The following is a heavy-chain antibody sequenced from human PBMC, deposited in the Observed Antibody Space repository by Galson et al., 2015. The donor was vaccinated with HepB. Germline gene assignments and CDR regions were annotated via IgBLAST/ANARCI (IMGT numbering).Heavy chain of an antibody. CDR3: ARDTRTAIFGVVILGGSYGMDV. J-gene: IGHJ6*02. D-gene: IGHD3-3*01. Sequence: SVKVSCKASGGTFSSYAISWVRQAPGQGLEWMGGIIPIFGTANYAQKFQGRVTITADESTITAYMELSSLRSEDTAVYYCARDTRTAIFGVVILGGSYGMDVWGQGTTVTVSS. CDR2: IIPIFGTA. CDR1: GGTFSSYA. V-gene: IGHV1-69*13.